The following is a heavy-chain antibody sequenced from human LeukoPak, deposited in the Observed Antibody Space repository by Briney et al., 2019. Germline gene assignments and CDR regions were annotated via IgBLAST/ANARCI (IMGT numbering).Heavy chain of an antibody. Sequence: NTSETLSLTCAVYGGSFSGYYGSWIRQPPGKGLEWIGEINHSGSTNYNPSLKSRVTISVDTSKNQFSLKLSSVTAADTAVYYCARHRGYSYGYDYWGQGTLVTVSS. J-gene: IGHJ4*02. CDR2: INHSGST. V-gene: IGHV4-34*01. CDR3: ARHRGYSYGYDY. CDR1: GGSFSGYY. D-gene: IGHD5-18*01.